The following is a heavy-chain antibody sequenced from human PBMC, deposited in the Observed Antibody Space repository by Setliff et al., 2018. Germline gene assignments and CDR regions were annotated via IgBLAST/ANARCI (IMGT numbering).Heavy chain of an antibody. CDR3: ARHGSYYYMDV. J-gene: IGHJ6*03. Sequence: SETLSLTCTVSGGSISTYYWSWIRQPPGKGLEWIGYVYYSGRTYYNPSLKSRLTISVDTSKNQFSLKLSSVTAADTAGYYCARHGSYYYMDVWGKGTTVTVSS. V-gene: IGHV4-59*08. CDR2: VYYSGRT. CDR1: GGSISTYY. D-gene: IGHD2-2*03.